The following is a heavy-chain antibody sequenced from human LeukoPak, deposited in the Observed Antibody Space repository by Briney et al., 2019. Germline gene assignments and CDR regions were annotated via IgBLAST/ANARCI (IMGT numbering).Heavy chain of an antibody. CDR1: GGTISNIDW. V-gene: IGHV4-4*02. CDR2: VNLQGST. CDR3: GRECRPYRPLVY. D-gene: IGHD2-2*01. Sequence: SETLSLTCGVSGGTISNIDWRTCVRQPPGKGLEWIGEVNLQGSTNYNPSLKSRVAISVDKSKNRISLKLTSVTAADTAVYYSGRECRPYRPLVYSGQGTLVTVAS. J-gene: IGHJ4*02.